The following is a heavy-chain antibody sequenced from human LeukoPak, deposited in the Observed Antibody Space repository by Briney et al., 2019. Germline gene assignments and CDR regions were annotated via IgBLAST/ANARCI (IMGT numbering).Heavy chain of an antibody. Sequence: ASVKVSCKASGYTFTSYAMHWVRQAPGQRLEWMGWINAGNGNTKYSQKFQGRVTITRDTSASTAYMELSSLRSEDTAVYYCARPFLCGGDCYSGWFDPWGQGTLVTVSS. D-gene: IGHD2-21*02. V-gene: IGHV1-3*01. CDR2: INAGNGNT. CDR3: ARPFLCGGDCYSGWFDP. J-gene: IGHJ5*02. CDR1: GYTFTSYA.